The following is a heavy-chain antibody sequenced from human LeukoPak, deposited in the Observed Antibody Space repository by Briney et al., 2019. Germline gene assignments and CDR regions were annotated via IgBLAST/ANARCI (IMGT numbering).Heavy chain of an antibody. Sequence: GGSLRLSCAASGFTFSSYEMNWVRRAPGKGLEWVSYISSSAGTTYYADSVKGRFTISRDNAKNSLYRQMNSLRAEDTAVYFCARQQQQLWYDWGQGTLVTVSS. CDR3: ARQQQQLWYD. CDR2: ISSSAGTT. V-gene: IGHV3-48*03. D-gene: IGHD5-18*01. CDR1: GFTFSSYE. J-gene: IGHJ4*02.